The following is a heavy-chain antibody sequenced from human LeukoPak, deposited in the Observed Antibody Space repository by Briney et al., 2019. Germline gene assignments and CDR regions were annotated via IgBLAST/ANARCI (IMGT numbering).Heavy chain of an antibody. V-gene: IGHV1-69*05. CDR1: GGTFSSYA. CDR2: IIPIFGTA. Sequence: ASVKVSCKASGGTFSSYAISWVRQAPGQGLEWMGGIIPIFGTANYAQKFQGRVTITTDESTSTAYMELSSLRSEDTAVYYCARTRRYSGYEGYFDYWGQGTLVTVSS. CDR3: ARTRRYSGYEGYFDY. D-gene: IGHD5-12*01. J-gene: IGHJ4*02.